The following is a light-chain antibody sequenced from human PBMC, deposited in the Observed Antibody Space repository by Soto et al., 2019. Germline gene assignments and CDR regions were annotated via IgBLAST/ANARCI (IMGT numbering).Light chain of an antibody. J-gene: IGKJ3*01. CDR1: QSVGSKY. Sequence: EIVLTQSPGTLSLSPGERATLSCRASQSVGSKYLAWYQQKPGQAPRLFIYGASSRATGIPDRFSGSGSGTDFTLTISRLEPEDFVVYYCQQYGSFFGPGTTVDIK. CDR2: GAS. CDR3: QQYGSF. V-gene: IGKV3-20*01.